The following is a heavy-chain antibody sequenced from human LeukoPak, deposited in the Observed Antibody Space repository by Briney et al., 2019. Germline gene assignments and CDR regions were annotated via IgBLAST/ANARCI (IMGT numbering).Heavy chain of an antibody. CDR2: INTDGRTT. D-gene: IGHD2-15*01. Sequence: GGSLRLSCAPSGFTCTTFWMNWVRQAPGEGLVWVSLINTDGRTTTYADSVKGRFTISRDNAKNTLYLQMNSLGAEDTAVYYFAREFRGSPDWWGQGTLVTVSS. CDR3: AREFRGSPDW. V-gene: IGHV3-74*01. J-gene: IGHJ4*02. CDR1: GFTCTTFW.